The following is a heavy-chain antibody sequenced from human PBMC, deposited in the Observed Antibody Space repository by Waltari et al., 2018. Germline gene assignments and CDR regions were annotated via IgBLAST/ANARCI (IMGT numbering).Heavy chain of an antibody. CDR3: ARDKGQGAFDI. Sequence: QVQLVESGGGVVQPGRSLRLSCAASGFTFSSYAMHWVRQAPGKGLEWVAVISYDGSNKYYADSVKGRFTISRDNSKNTLYLQMNSLRAEDTAVYYCARDKGQGAFDIWGQGTMVTVSS. CDR2: ISYDGSNK. CDR1: GFTFSSYA. V-gene: IGHV3-30-3*01. J-gene: IGHJ3*02.